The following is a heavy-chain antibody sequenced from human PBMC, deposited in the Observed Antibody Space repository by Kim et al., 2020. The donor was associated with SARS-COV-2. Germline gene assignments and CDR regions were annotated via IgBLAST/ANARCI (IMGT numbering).Heavy chain of an antibody. CDR3: ARGLRRANWFDP. D-gene: IGHD3-10*01. CDR2: INHSGST. CDR1: GGSFSGYY. Sequence: SETLSLTCAVYGGSFSGYYWSWIRQPPGKGLEWIGEINHSGSTNYNPSLKSRVTISVDTSKNQFSLKLSSVTAADTAVYYCARGLRRANWFDPWGQGTL. J-gene: IGHJ5*02. V-gene: IGHV4-34*01.